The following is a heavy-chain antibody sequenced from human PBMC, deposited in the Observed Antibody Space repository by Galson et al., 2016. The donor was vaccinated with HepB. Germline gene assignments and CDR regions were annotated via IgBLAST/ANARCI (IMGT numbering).Heavy chain of an antibody. V-gene: IGHV3-48*02. CDR2: TSSSSSTI. D-gene: IGHD3-10*01. Sequence: SLRLSCAASGFIFSSYSMKWVCQAPGKGLEWVSYTSSSSSTINYADSVKGRFTISRDNAKNSSYLHMNSLRDEDTAVYYCAREGPWGSYYPHFDFWGQGTLVTVSS. CDR1: GFIFSSYS. CDR3: AREGPWGSYYPHFDF. J-gene: IGHJ4*02.